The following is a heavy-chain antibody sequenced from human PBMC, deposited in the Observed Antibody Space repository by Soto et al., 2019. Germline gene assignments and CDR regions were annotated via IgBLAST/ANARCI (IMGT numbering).Heavy chain of an antibody. CDR2: IYYSGST. Sequence: PSETLSLTCTVSGGSISSSSYYWGWIRQPPGKGLEWIGSIYYSGSTYYNPSLKSRVTISVDTSKNQFSLKLSSVTAADTAVYYCARHVPRTPPRYNWNYSLRVYYFDYWGQGTLVTVSS. CDR3: ARHVPRTPPRYNWNYSLRVYYFDY. D-gene: IGHD1-7*01. V-gene: IGHV4-39*01. J-gene: IGHJ4*02. CDR1: GGSISSSSYY.